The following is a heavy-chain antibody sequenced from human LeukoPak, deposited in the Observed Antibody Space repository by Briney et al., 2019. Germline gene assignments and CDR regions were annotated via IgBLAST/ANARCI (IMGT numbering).Heavy chain of an antibody. V-gene: IGHV3-30*02. Sequence: GGSLRLSCTVSGFTFSSFGMHWVRQAPGKGLEWVAFIRYDGSNKYYADSVKGRFTISRDNSKNTLYLQMNSLRAEDTAVYYCAKGAAGTLDYWGQGTLVTVSS. CDR3: AKGAAGTLDY. CDR2: IRYDGSNK. CDR1: GFTFSSFG. D-gene: IGHD6-13*01. J-gene: IGHJ4*02.